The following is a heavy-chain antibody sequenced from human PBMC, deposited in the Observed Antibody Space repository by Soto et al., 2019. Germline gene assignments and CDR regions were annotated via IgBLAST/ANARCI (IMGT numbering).Heavy chain of an antibody. J-gene: IGHJ6*02. Sequence: GGSLRLSCAASGFTFSSYAMSWVRQAPGKGLEWVSAISGSGGSTYYADSVKGRFTISRDNSKNTLYLQMNSLRAEDTAVYYCAKAETLPTIFVVVTAGDYDGIDVCGQGSTVTVS. CDR3: AKAETLPTIFVVVTAGDYDGIDV. V-gene: IGHV3-23*01. CDR2: ISGSGGST. CDR1: GFTFSSYA. D-gene: IGHD3-3*01.